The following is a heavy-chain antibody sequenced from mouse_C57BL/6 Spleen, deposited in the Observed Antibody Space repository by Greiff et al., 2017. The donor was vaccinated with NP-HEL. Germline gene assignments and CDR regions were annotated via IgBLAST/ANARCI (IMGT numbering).Heavy chain of an antibody. CDR2: IDPNSGGT. Sequence: VQLKQPGAELVKPGASVKLSCKASGYTFTSYWMHWVKQRPGRGLEWIGRIDPNSGGTKYNEKFKGKATLTVDTPSSTAYMQLSSLTSEDSAVYSCACDEYYGSAWYFEVWGTGTTVTAAS. CDR3: ACDEYYGSAWYFEV. J-gene: IGHJ1*03. D-gene: IGHD2-1*01. V-gene: IGHV1-72*01. CDR1: GYTFTSYW.